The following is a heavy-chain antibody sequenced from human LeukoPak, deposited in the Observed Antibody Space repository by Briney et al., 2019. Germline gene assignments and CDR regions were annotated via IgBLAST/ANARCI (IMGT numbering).Heavy chain of an antibody. CDR2: IYHTGNT. D-gene: IGHD3-16*02. J-gene: IGHJ3*02. CDR1: HYSISIGYY. CDR3: ARVPPYRAFEI. Sequence: SETLSLTCTVSHYSISIGYYWAWTRQPPGKGLEWIASIYHTGNTFFNPSLRSRVSISVDTSKNQFSLNVTSVTAADTAVYYCARVPPYRAFEIWGQGTMVAVSS. V-gene: IGHV4-38-2*02.